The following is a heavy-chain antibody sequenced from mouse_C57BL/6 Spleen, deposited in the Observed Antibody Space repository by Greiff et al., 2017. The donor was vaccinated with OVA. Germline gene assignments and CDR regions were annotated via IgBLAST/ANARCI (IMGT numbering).Heavy chain of an antibody. V-gene: IGHV1-50*01. D-gene: IGHD3-1*01. Sequence: QVQLQQPGAELVKPGASVKLSCKASGYTFTSYWMQWVKQRPGQGLEWIGEIDPSDSYTNYNQKFKGKATLTVDTSSSTAYMQLSSLTSEDSAVYYCARAGEANSGYCDVWGTGTTVTVSS. CDR3: ARAGEANSGYCDV. CDR1: GYTFTSYW. CDR2: IDPSDSYT. J-gene: IGHJ1*03.